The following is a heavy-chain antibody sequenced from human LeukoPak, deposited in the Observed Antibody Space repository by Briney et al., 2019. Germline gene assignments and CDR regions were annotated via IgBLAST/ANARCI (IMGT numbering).Heavy chain of an antibody. CDR3: AKENYDVLTAYSDY. Sequence: PGGSLRLSCAASGFTFSNYAMSWVRQAPGKGLEWVSGISGSGTSTYYADSVKGRFTISRDNSKNTLYLQMNSLRADDTAVFYCAKENYDVLTAYSDYWGQGTLVTVSS. V-gene: IGHV3-23*01. J-gene: IGHJ4*02. D-gene: IGHD3-9*01. CDR1: GFTFSNYA. CDR2: ISGSGTST.